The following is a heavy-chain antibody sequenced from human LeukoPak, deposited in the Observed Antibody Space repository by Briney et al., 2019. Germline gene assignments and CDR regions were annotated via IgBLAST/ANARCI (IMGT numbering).Heavy chain of an antibody. D-gene: IGHD4-11*01. CDR2: IYHTGST. J-gene: IGHJ5*02. CDR1: GGSISGSGYY. CDR3: ARSARLPWFDP. V-gene: IGHV4-61*08. Sequence: SETLSLTCTVSGGSISGSGYYWSWIRQPPGKGLEWIGYIYHTGSTNYNPSLKSRVTISVDTSKNQFSLKLSSVTAADTAVYYCARSARLPWFDPWGQGTLVTVSS.